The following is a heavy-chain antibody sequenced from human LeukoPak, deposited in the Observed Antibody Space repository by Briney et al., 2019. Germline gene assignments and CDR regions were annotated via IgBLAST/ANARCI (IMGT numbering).Heavy chain of an antibody. Sequence: ASVKVSCKASGYTFTSHYMHWVRQAPGQGLEWMGLINPSGSSALYAQKFQGRVTMTRDMSTTTDYMELSRLRSDDTAVYYCARYFSVAAFDIWGQGTMVTVSS. V-gene: IGHV1-46*01. J-gene: IGHJ3*02. D-gene: IGHD4-23*01. CDR3: ARYFSVAAFDI. CDR1: GYTFTSHY. CDR2: INPSGSSA.